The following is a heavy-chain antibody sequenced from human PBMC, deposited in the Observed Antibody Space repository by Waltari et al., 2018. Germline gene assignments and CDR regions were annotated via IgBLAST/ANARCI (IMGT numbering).Heavy chain of an antibody. J-gene: IGHJ3*02. V-gene: IGHV3-23*04. D-gene: IGHD1-26*01. CDR1: RFPFNNYA. CDR3: AKTYSGSSSDGFDI. Sequence: EVQLVESGGGLVQPGGSLRLSCAASRFPFNNYAMSWVRHAPAKGLEWVSIISGNGAYANYADSVKGRFTISRDNSKNTVYLHMNSLRAEDAAIYYCAKTYSGSSSDGFDIWGQGTMVTVSS. CDR2: ISGNGAYA.